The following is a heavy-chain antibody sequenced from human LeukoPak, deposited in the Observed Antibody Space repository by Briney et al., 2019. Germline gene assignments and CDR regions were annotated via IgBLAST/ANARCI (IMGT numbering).Heavy chain of an antibody. V-gene: IGHV3-64*01. D-gene: IGHD2-15*01. CDR2: ISSNGGST. CDR3: ARGPLVVVVAATPLDY. J-gene: IGHJ4*02. Sequence: GGSLRLSCAASGFTFSSYAMHWVRQAPGKGLEYVSAISSNGGSTYYANSVKGRFTISRDNSKNTLYLQMGSLRAEDMAVYYCARGPLVVVVAATPLDYWGQGTLVTVSS. CDR1: GFTFSSYA.